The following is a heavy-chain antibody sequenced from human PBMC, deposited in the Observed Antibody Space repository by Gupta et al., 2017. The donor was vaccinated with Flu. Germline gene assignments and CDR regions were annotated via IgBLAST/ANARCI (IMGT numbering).Heavy chain of an antibody. Sequence: QVQLVQSGAEVKEPGSSVKVSCKASGDTFSSDSITWVRQAPGQGLEWMGAILPIIAATNYAQKFQGRVTITADESTRTAYMELSSLRSDDTAVYYCAREFPCGGDCYVLDSWGQGTLVSVYS. V-gene: IGHV1-69*01. CDR2: ILPIIAAT. J-gene: IGHJ4*02. D-gene: IGHD2-21*02. CDR1: GDTFSSDS. CDR3: AREFPCGGDCYVLDS.